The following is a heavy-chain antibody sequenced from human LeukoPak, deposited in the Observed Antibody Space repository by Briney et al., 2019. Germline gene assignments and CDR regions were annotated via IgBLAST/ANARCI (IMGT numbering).Heavy chain of an antibody. CDR1: GFTFGDYA. CDR3: TTDTGAVAAHAGYY. Sequence: GGSLRLSCTASGFTFGDYAMTWVRQAPGKGLEWVGFIRSKVYGGTPEYAASVKGRFTISRDDSKGIAYLQMNSLKTEDTAVYYCTTDTGAVAAHAGYYWGQGTLVTVSS. CDR2: IRSKVYGGTP. V-gene: IGHV3-49*04. D-gene: IGHD6-19*01. J-gene: IGHJ4*02.